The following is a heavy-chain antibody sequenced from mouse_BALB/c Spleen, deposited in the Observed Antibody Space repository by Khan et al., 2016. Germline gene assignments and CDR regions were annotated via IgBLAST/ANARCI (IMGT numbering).Heavy chain of an antibody. V-gene: IGHV3-2*02. Sequence: EVQLQESGPGLVKPSQSLSLTCTVTGYSITSDYAWNWIRQFPGNKLEWMGYISYSGITRYNPSLKSRISITRDTSTNQFFLQLNSVTSEDTATYNCARGRSAFFDFWGQGTPLTVSS. CDR3: ARGRSAFFDF. CDR1: GYSITSDYA. CDR2: ISYSGIT. J-gene: IGHJ2*01. D-gene: IGHD1-1*01.